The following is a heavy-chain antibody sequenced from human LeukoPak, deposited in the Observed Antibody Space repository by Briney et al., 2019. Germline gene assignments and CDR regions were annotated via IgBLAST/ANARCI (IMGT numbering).Heavy chain of an antibody. J-gene: IGHJ3*02. CDR2: ISWNSGSI. CDR1: GFTFDDYA. D-gene: IGHD5-24*01. CDR3: ARDRGDEMATIYPDAFDI. Sequence: GRSLRLSCAASGFTFDDYAMHWVRQAPGKGLEWVSGISWNSGSIGYADSVKGRFTISRDNAKNSLYLQMNSLRAEDTALYYCARDRGDEMATIYPDAFDIWGQGTMVTVSS. V-gene: IGHV3-9*01.